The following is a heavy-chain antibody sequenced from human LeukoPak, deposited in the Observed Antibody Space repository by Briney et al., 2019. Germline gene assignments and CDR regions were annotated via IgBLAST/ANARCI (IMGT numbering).Heavy chain of an antibody. CDR1: GYTFTSYG. Sequence: ASVKVSCKASGYTFTSYGISWVRQAPGQGLEWMGWINPNSGGTNYAQKFQGRVTMTRDTSISTAYMELSRLRSDDTAVYYCARDCSGGSCYSNFDYWGQGTLVTVSS. CDR2: INPNSGGT. D-gene: IGHD2-15*01. CDR3: ARDCSGGSCYSNFDY. J-gene: IGHJ4*02. V-gene: IGHV1-2*02.